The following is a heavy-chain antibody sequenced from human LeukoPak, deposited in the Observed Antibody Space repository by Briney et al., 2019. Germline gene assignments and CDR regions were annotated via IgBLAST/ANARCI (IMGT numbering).Heavy chain of an antibody. CDR2: IYYSGST. V-gene: IGHV4-39*01. CDR1: GGSISSSSYY. Sequence: PSETLSLTCTVSGGSISSSSYYWGWIRQPPGKGLEWIGSIYYSGSTYYNPSLKSRVTISVDTSKNQFSLKLSSVTAADTAVYYCARTQNFGELYWFDPWGQGTLVTVSS. D-gene: IGHD3-10*01. J-gene: IGHJ5*02. CDR3: ARTQNFGELYWFDP.